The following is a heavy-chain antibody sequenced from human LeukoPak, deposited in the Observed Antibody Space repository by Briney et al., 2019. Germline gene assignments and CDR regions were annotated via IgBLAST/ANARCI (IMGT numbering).Heavy chain of an antibody. CDR1: GFTFSSYS. CDR2: ISSSSSTM. CDR3: ARRVGTTAFDY. D-gene: IGHD2/OR15-2a*01. V-gene: IGHV3-48*01. Sequence: GGSLRLSCAASGFTFSSYSMNWVRQAPGKGLEWVSYISSSSSTMYYADSVKGRFTISRDNAKNSLYLQMNSLRAEDTSVYYCARRVGTTAFDYWGQGTLVTVSS. J-gene: IGHJ4*02.